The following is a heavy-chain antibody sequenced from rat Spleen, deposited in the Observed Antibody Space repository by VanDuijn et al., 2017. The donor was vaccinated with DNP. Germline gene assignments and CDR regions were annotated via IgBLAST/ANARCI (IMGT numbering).Heavy chain of an antibody. Sequence: EVQLVESGGDLVQPGRSLKLSCGASGFTFNNYWMTWIRQVPGKGLEWVASITSNGGATYYLDSVKGRFTISRDDAKSTLYLQMNSLRSEDMATYYCARHGRRVFDYWGQGVMVTVSS. J-gene: IGHJ2*01. CDR3: ARHGRRVFDY. V-gene: IGHV5-31*01. D-gene: IGHD1-11*01. CDR2: ITSNGGAT. CDR1: GFTFNNYW.